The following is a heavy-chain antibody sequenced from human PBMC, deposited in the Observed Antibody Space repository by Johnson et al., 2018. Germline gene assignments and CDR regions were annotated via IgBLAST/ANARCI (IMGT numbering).Heavy chain of an antibody. CDR1: GGSFSGYY. D-gene: IGHD6-13*01. CDR2: INHSGST. V-gene: IGHV4-34*01. CDR3: ARGQQLVNYYYYYMDV. Sequence: QVQLQQWGAGLLKPSETLSLTCAVYGGSFSGYYWSWIRQPPGKGLEWIGEINHSGSTNYNPSLKSRVTISVDTSKNQFSLKLSSVTAADTAVYYCARGQQLVNYYYYYMDVWGKGTTVTVSS. J-gene: IGHJ6*03.